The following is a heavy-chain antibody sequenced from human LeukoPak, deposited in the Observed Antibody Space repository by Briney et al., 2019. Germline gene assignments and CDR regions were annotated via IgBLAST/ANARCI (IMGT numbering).Heavy chain of an antibody. V-gene: IGHV3-64D*06. CDR2: ISSNGDNT. Sequence: GRSLRLSCAASGFTFSTYVMHWVRQAPGKGLEYVSAISSNGDNTYYADSVKGRFTISRDNSKNTLYLQMSSLRADDTAVYYCVRGTGYWGQGTLVTVSS. CDR3: VRGTGY. CDR1: GFTFSTYV. J-gene: IGHJ4*02.